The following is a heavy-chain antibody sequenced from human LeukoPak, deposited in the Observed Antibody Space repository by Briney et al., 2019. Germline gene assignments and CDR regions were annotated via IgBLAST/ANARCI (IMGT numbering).Heavy chain of an antibody. V-gene: IGHV4-39*07. CDR3: ARVSGSSGWLWSY. Sequence: SETLSLTCTVSGGSISSSSYYWGWIRQPPGKGPEWIGSIYYSGSTYYNPSLKSRVTISVDTSKNQFSLKLSSVTAADTAVYYCARVSGSSGWLWSYWGQGTLVTVSS. CDR2: IYYSGST. J-gene: IGHJ4*02. CDR1: GGSISSSSYY. D-gene: IGHD6-19*01.